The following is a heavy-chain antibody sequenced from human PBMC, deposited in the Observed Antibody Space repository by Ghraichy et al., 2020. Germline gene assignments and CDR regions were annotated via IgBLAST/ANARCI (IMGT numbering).Heavy chain of an antibody. V-gene: IGHV3-7*01. CDR2: IKQDGSEK. D-gene: IGHD2/OR15-2a*01. CDR1: GFTFSSYW. J-gene: IGHJ4*02. CDR3: ARVSNSWSGYYFDY. Sequence: GGSLRLSCAASGFTFSSYWMSWVRQAPGKGLEWVANIKQDGSEKYYVDSVKGRFTISRDNAKNSLYLQMNSLRAEDTAVYYCARVSNSWSGYYFDYWGQGTLVTVSS.